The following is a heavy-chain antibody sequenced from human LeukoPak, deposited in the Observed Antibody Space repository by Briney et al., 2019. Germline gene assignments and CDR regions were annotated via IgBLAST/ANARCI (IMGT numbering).Heavy chain of an antibody. CDR3: ARIGERNCSGGSCYGNHDAFDI. CDR1: GGSMNSYY. J-gene: IGHJ3*02. CDR2: IYYSGST. D-gene: IGHD2-15*01. Sequence: SETLSLTCSVSGGSMNSYYWSWIRQSPGKGLEWIGYIYYSGSTNYNPSLKSRVTISVDTSKNQFSLKLSSVTAADTAVYYCARIGERNCSGGSCYGNHDAFDIWGQGTMVTVSS. V-gene: IGHV4-59*12.